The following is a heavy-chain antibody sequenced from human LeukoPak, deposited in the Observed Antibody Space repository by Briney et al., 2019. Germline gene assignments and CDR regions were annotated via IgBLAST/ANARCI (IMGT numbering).Heavy chain of an antibody. CDR2: IYYSGST. CDR1: GGSISSYY. D-gene: IGHD6-13*01. V-gene: IGHV4-59*06. Sequence: SETLSLTCTVSGGSISSYYWSWIRQHPGKGLEWIGYIYYSGSTYYNPSLKSRVTISVDTSKNQFSLKLSSVTAADTAVYYCAVAAAGTYFQHWGQGTLVTVSS. CDR3: AVAAAGTYFQH. J-gene: IGHJ1*01.